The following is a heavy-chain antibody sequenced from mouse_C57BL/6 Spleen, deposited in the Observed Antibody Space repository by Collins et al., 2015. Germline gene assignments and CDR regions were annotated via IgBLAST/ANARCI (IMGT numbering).Heavy chain of an antibody. CDR2: IYWNDDK. D-gene: IGHD2-4*01. Sequence: QVSLKESGPGILQSSQTLSLTCSFSGFSLSTSALGVGWIRQPSGKGLEWLAHIYWNDDKHYNPSLKSRLTISKDASRNQVFLKITSVDTADTATYYCARDYRGYYAMDYWGQGTSVTVSS. V-gene: IGHV8-12*01. CDR1: GFSLSTSALG. J-gene: IGHJ4*01. CDR3: ARDYRGYYAMDY.